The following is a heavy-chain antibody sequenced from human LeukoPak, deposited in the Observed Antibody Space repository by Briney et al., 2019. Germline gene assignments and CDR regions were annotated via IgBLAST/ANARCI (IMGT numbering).Heavy chain of an antibody. CDR1: GFTFSSYW. CDR2: INSDGSST. D-gene: IGHD5-24*01. Sequence: GGSLRLSCAASGFTFSSYWMHSVRHAPGKGLVWVSRINSDGSSTSYADSVKGRFTISRDNAKNTLYLQMNSLRAEDTAVYYCAKTPRDGYNLFDYWGQGTLVTVSS. J-gene: IGHJ4*02. CDR3: AKTPRDGYNLFDY. V-gene: IGHV3-74*01.